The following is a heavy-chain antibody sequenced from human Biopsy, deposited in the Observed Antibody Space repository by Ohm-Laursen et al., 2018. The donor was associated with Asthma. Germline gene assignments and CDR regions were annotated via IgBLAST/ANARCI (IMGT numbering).Heavy chain of an antibody. V-gene: IGHV1-3*04. D-gene: IGHD3-9*01. CDR1: EYNFISFA. CDR2: VNTGNGDT. CDR3: ARTYYDFLTGQVKDVFGV. J-gene: IGHJ3*01. Sequence: GASVKVSCKVSEYNFISFAIHWVRQAPGQRLEWMGWVNTGNGDTKYSQKFQGRVTITRDTSASTAYMELRSLRSEDTATYYCARTYYDFLTGQVKDVFGVWGQGTMVTVSS.